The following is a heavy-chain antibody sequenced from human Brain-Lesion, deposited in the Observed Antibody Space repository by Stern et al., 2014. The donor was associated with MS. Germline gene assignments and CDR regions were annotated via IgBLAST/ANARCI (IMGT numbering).Heavy chain of an antibody. V-gene: IGHV1-24*01. D-gene: IGHD1-26*01. CDR3: ATLSPGAGGNYYRHFDY. CDR1: GYPLTELS. Sequence: LVQSGAEVKKPGASVKVSCKVSGYPLTELSMHWVRQAPRKGLEWMGGFDPEDGETIYAQKFQGRVTMTEDTSTDTAYMELSSLRSEDTAVYYCATLSPGAGGNYYRHFDYWGQGTLVTVSS. J-gene: IGHJ4*02. CDR2: FDPEDGET.